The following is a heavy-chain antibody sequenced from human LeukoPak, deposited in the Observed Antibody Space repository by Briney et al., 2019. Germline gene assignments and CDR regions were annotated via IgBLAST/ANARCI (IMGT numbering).Heavy chain of an antibody. V-gene: IGHV4-39*01. CDR3: ARRGDY. CDR2: IYYSGST. Sequence: PSETLSLTCTVSGRSISSGTYYWGWIRQPPGKGLEWIGSIYYSGSTSYNPSLKSRVTISVDTSKNQFSLKLSSVTAADTAVYYCARRGDYWGQGTLVTVSS. J-gene: IGHJ4*02. CDR1: GRSISSGTYY. D-gene: IGHD3-16*01.